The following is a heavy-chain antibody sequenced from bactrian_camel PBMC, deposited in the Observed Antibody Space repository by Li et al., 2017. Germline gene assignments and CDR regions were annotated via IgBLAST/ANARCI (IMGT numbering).Heavy chain of an antibody. CDR1: EYRGC. CDR3: AAKSVGRCTVEAGTPQTTWIFGY. CDR2: VDSLGIP. D-gene: IGHD6*01. J-gene: IGHJ6*01. V-gene: IGHV3S53*01. Sequence: HVQLVESGGGSVQAGGSLRLSCVASEYRGCTGWLRQVPGKEREGVATVDSLGIPTYADSVKGRFTLSRDKAKNTLYLQMNSLEPDDSAIYYCAAKSVGRCTVEAGTPQTTWIFGYWGQGTQVTVS.